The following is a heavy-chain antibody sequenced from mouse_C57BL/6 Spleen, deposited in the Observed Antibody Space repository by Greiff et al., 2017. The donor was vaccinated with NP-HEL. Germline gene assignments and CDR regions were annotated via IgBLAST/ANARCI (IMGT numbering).Heavy chain of an antibody. D-gene: IGHD1-1*01. V-gene: IGHV14-4*01. CDR3: TTDYGSSYGCAY. CDR2: IDPENGDT. Sequence: DVKLQESGAELVRPGASVKLSCTASGFNIKDDYMHWVKQRPEQGLEWIGWIDPENGDTEYASKFQGKATITADTSSNTAYLQLSSLTSEDTAVYYCTTDYGSSYGCAYWGQGTLVTVSA. J-gene: IGHJ3*01. CDR1: GFNIKDDY.